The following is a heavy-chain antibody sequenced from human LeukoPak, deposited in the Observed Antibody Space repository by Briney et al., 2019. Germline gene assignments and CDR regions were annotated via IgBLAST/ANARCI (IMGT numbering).Heavy chain of an antibody. J-gene: IGHJ5*02. V-gene: IGHV1-69*06. CDR1: GGTFSSYA. CDR3: ARVLEGGYYYDSSGYSNWFDP. D-gene: IGHD3-22*01. Sequence: ASVKVSCKASGGTFSSYAISWVRQAPGQGLEWMGRIIPIFGTANYAQKFQGRVTITADKSTSTAYMELSSLRSEDTAVYYCARVLEGGYYYDSSGYSNWFDPWGQGTLVTASS. CDR2: IIPIFGTA.